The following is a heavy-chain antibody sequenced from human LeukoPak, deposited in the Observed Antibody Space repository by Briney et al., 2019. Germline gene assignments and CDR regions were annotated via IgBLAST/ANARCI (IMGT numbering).Heavy chain of an antibody. CDR3: ARSPAYYYDSSGVYCFDY. J-gene: IGHJ4*02. V-gene: IGHV1-69*01. CDR2: IIPIFGTA. CDR1: GGTFSSYA. D-gene: IGHD3-22*01. Sequence: ASVKVSCKASGGTFSSYAISWVRQAPGQGLEWMGGIIPIFGTANYAQKFQGRVTITADESTSTAYMELSSLRSEDTAVYYCARSPAYYYDSSGVYCFDYWGQGTLVTVSS.